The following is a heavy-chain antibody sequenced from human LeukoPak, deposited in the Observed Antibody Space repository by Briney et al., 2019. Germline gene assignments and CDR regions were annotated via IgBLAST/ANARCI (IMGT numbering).Heavy chain of an antibody. V-gene: IGHV5-51*01. CDR3: ARRDYYDSSGYEYYYYYMDV. J-gene: IGHJ6*03. Sequence: GESLKISCKGSGYSFTSYWIGWVRQMPGKGLEWMGIIYPGDSDTRYSPSFQGQVTISADKSISTAYLQWRSLKASDTAMYYCARRDYYDSSGYEYYYYYMDVWGKGTTVTVSS. D-gene: IGHD3-22*01. CDR1: GYSFTSYW. CDR2: IYPGDSDT.